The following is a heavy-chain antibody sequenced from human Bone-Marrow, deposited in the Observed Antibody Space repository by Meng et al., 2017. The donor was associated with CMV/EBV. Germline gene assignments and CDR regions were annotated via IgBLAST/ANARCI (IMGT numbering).Heavy chain of an antibody. CDR2: INHSGST. Sequence: SQTLSLTCAVYGGSFSGYYWSWIRQPPGKRLEWIGEINHSGSTNYNPSLKSRVTISVDTSKNQFSLKLSSVTAADTAVYYCARSGVAIPHIAARRRNGMDVWGQGPTVTVSS. V-gene: IGHV4-34*01. D-gene: IGHD6-6*01. J-gene: IGHJ6*02. CDR1: GGSFSGYY. CDR3: ARSGVAIPHIAARRRNGMDV.